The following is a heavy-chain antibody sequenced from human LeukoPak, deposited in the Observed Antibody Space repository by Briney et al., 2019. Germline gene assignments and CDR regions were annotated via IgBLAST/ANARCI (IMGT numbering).Heavy chain of an antibody. CDR2: IGPHSTFT. CDR1: GFTFTDHY. V-gene: IGHV1-2*02. Sequence: GASVKVSCKSSGFTFTDHYIHWERQGPGQGLEWRGYIGPHSTFTSSPQEFQGRVTMTRDASMSTAYMELTRLTSDDTAVYYCVREGEGPLSKDFDYWGQGTLVTVSS. CDR3: VREGEGPLSKDFDY. D-gene: IGHD2/OR15-2a*01. J-gene: IGHJ4*02.